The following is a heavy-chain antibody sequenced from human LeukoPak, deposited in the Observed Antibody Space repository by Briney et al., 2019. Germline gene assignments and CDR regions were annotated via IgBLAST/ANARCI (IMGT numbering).Heavy chain of an antibody. CDR3: ARDLPSIAVAGIIYYYYGMDV. Sequence: GGSLRLSCAASGYTFSSYSMNWVRQAPGKGLEWVSSISSSSYIYYADSAKGRFTISRDNAKNSLYLQMNSLRAEDTAVYYCARDLPSIAVAGIIYYYYGMDVWGQGTTVTVSS. J-gene: IGHJ6*02. D-gene: IGHD6-19*01. CDR2: ISSSSYI. V-gene: IGHV3-21*01. CDR1: GYTFSSYS.